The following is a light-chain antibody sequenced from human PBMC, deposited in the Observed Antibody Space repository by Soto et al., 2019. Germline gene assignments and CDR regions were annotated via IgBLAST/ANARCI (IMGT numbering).Light chain of an antibody. CDR3: QQRANWPLT. CDR2: DAS. Sequence: EIVLTQSAATVSLSKEERVTLSCRASQSVNIYLAWYQQKPGQAPRLLIYDASNRATGVPARFSGSGSGTDFTLTISSLESEDFAIYYCQQRANWPLTFGGVGKVDI. CDR1: QSVNIY. J-gene: IGKJ4*01. V-gene: IGKV3-11*01.